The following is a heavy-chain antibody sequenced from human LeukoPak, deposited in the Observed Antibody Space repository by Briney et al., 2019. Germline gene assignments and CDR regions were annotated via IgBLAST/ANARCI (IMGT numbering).Heavy chain of an antibody. CDR2: INHSGST. CDR3: ARVDKGGLDY. Sequence: SETLSLTCAVYGGSLSGYYWSWIRQPPGKGLEWIGEINHSGSTNYNPSLKSRVTISVDTSKNQFSLKLSSVTAADTAVYYCARVDKGGLDYWGQGTLVTVSS. J-gene: IGHJ4*02. D-gene: IGHD3-16*01. CDR1: GGSLSGYY. V-gene: IGHV4-34*01.